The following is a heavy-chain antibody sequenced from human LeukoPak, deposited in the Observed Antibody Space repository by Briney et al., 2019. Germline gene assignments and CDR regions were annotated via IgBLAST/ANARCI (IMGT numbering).Heavy chain of an antibody. J-gene: IGHJ4*02. Sequence: PSETLSLTCTVSGGSISSYYWSWIRQPPGKGLEWIGYIYYSGSTNYNPSLKSRATISVDTSKNQFSLKLSSVTAADTAVYYCARVSSADSGYYFYYFDYWGQGTLITVSS. D-gene: IGHD3-22*01. CDR2: IYYSGST. V-gene: IGHV4-59*01. CDR1: GGSISSYY. CDR3: ARVSSADSGYYFYYFDY.